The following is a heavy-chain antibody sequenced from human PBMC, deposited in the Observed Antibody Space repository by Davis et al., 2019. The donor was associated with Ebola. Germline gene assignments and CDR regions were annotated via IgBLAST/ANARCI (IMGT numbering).Heavy chain of an antibody. J-gene: IGHJ6*03. CDR2: MYYSGST. CDR1: GYTISSDFD. D-gene: IGHD3-10*01. Sequence: PSETLSLTCTVSGYTISSDFDWGWIRQPPGTGLEWIGYMYYSGSTNYKPSLKSRVSMSVDTSNNQFSLKLSSVTAADTAVYYCARRMDRGVGYMDVWGKGTTVTVSS. V-gene: IGHV4-38-2*02. CDR3: ARRMDRGVGYMDV.